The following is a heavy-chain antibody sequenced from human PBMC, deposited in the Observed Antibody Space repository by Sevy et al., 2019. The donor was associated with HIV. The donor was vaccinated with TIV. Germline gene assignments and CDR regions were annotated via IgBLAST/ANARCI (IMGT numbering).Heavy chain of an antibody. CDR1: GFTFSRYS. J-gene: IGHJ4*02. V-gene: IGHV3-21*01. CDR3: ARGSGAVVAGNYFDY. CDR2: ISSGNSYI. Sequence: GGSLRLSCGASGFTFSRYSMNWVRQAPGKGLEWVSSISSGNSYIYYADPVKGRFTISRDNAKNSLYRHMNSLRAEDTAVYYCARGSGAVVAGNYFDYWGQGILVTVSS. D-gene: IGHD6-19*01.